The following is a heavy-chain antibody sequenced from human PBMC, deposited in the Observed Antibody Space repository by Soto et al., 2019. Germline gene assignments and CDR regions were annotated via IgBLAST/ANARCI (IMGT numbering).Heavy chain of an antibody. CDR3: ARGLGTTPLWFGESYYYYGMDV. J-gene: IGHJ6*02. CDR1: GGSFSGYY. CDR2: INHSGST. Sequence: SETLSLTCAVYGGSFSGYYWSWIRQPPGKGLEWIGEINHSGSTNYNPSLKSRVTISVDTSKNQFSLKLSSVTAADTAVYYCARGLGTTPLWFGESYYYYGMDVWGQGTTVTSP. V-gene: IGHV4-34*01. D-gene: IGHD3-10*01.